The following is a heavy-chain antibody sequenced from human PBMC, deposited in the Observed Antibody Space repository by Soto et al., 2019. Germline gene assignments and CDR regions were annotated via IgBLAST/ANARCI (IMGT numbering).Heavy chain of an antibody. Sequence: QVQLVQSGAEVKKPGSSVKVSCKASGGTFSSYAISWVRQAPGQGLEWMGGIIPIFGTANYAQKFQGRVTITADESTSTAYMELSSLRSEVTAVYYFARRPPDYSNYAGRFDPWGQGTLVTVFS. CDR3: ARRPPDYSNYAGRFDP. CDR2: IIPIFGTA. J-gene: IGHJ5*02. CDR1: GGTFSSYA. D-gene: IGHD4-4*01. V-gene: IGHV1-69*01.